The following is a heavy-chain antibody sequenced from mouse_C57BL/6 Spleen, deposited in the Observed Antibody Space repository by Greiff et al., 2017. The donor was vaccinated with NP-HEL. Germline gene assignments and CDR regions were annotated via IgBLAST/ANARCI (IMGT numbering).Heavy chain of an antibody. J-gene: IGHJ4*01. CDR1: GYSITSGYY. D-gene: IGHD2-4*01. Sequence: EVKLQESGPGLVKPSQSLSLTCSVTGYSITSGYYWNWIRQFPGNKLEWMGYISYDGSNNYNPSLKNRISLTRYTSKNQFFLKLNSVTTEDTATYYCAIYYDYLYYAMDYWGQGTSVTVSS. V-gene: IGHV3-6*01. CDR3: AIYYDYLYYAMDY. CDR2: ISYDGSN.